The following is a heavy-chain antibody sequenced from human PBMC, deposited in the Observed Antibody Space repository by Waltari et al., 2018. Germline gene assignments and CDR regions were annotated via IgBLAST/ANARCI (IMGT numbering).Heavy chain of an antibody. CDR1: AGSISSCVFY. CDR3: ARDLAPSRGGSCYFDY. J-gene: IGHJ4*02. D-gene: IGHD2-15*01. Sequence: QVQLHESAPGLVMPSPTLSLTCTVPAGSISSCVFYWIWLRLTPGKGLEWIGYIYYSGSTYYNPSLKSRVTISVDTSKNQFSLKLSSVTAADTAVYYCARDLAPSRGGSCYFDYWGQGTLVTVSS. CDR2: IYYSGST. V-gene: IGHV4-31*03.